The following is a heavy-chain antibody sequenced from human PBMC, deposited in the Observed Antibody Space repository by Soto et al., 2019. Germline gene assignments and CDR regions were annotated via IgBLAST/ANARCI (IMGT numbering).Heavy chain of an antibody. CDR1: GGSISGYY. CDR2: MYNTGST. CDR3: ARHRSGSHYYGLDV. D-gene: IGHD3-22*01. V-gene: IGHV4-59*08. Sequence: SETLSLTCTVSGGSISGYYWSWIRQPPGKGLEWIGYMYNTGSTDYNPSFKSRVTISVDTSKNQFSLKLSSVTAADTAVYYCARHRSGSHYYGLDVWGQGNTVTVSS. J-gene: IGHJ6*02.